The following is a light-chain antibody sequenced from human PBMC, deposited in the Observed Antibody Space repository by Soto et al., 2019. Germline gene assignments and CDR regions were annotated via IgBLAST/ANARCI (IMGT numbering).Light chain of an antibody. Sequence: EIVLTQSPGTLSLSPGERATLSCRASQSVSSSYLAWYQQKPGQAPRLLIYGASSRATGIPDRFSGSGSGTDFTLTISRVEPEDFAVYYCQPYGSSLSFGPGTKVDIK. CDR3: QPYGSSLS. CDR1: QSVSSSY. V-gene: IGKV3-20*01. CDR2: GAS. J-gene: IGKJ3*01.